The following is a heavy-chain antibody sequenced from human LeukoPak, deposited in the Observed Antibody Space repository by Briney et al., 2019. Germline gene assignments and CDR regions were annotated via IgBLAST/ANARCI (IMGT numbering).Heavy chain of an antibody. J-gene: IGHJ3*02. CDR3: ARRAQLLLWFGEPDGDAFDI. V-gene: IGHV1-2*04. Sequence: ASVKVSCKASGYTFTGYYMHWVRQAPGQGLEWMGWTNPNSGGTNYAQKFQGWVTMTRDTSISTAYMELSRLRSDDTAVYYCARRAQLLLWFGEPDGDAFDIWGQGTMVTVSS. CDR2: TNPNSGGT. CDR1: GYTFTGYY. D-gene: IGHD3-10*01.